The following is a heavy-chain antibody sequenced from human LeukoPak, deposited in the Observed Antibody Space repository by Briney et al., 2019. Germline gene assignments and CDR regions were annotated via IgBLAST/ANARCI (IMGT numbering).Heavy chain of an antibody. Sequence: GGSLRLSCTVSGFTVSSNSMSWVRQAPGKGLEWVSFIYSDNTHYSDSVKGRFTISRDNSKNTLYLQMNSLRAEDTAVYYCARDLPTMVRGRWFDPWGQGTLVTVSS. CDR3: ARDLPTMVRGRWFDP. CDR2: IYSDNT. J-gene: IGHJ5*02. V-gene: IGHV3-53*01. CDR1: GFTVSSNS. D-gene: IGHD3-10*01.